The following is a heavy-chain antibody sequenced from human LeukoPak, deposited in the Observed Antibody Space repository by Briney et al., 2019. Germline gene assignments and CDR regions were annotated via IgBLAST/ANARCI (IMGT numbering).Heavy chain of an antibody. D-gene: IGHD3-22*01. CDR2: ISSSGSTK. CDR3: AREGIDSSGDSFDY. V-gene: IGHV3-48*03. J-gene: IGHJ4*02. Sequence: GGSLTLSCAASGFTFSSYEMHWVRQAPGKGLEWVSYISSSGSTKYYADSVKGRFTISRDDAKNSLYLQMNSLGAEDTAIYYCAREGIDSSGDSFDYWGPGTLVPVSS. CDR1: GFTFSSYE.